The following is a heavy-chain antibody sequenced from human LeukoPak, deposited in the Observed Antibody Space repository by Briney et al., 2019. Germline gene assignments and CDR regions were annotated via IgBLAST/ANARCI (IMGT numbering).Heavy chain of an antibody. CDR2: THSSGST. CDR3: ARESRDRGYSYGAFDY. CDR1: GGSISSFY. J-gene: IGHJ4*02. D-gene: IGHD5-18*01. Sequence: SETLSLTCTVAGGSISSFYWGWIRQPPGKGVEWIGHTHSSGSTNYNPSLKSRVTISVDTSKNQFSLKLSSMTAADTAVYYCARESRDRGYSYGAFDYWGQGTLVTVSS. V-gene: IGHV4-59*12.